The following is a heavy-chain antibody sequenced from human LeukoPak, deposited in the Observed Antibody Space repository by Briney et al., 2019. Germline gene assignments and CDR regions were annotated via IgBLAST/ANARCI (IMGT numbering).Heavy chain of an antibody. Sequence: ASVKVSCEASGYTFIDHYFHWVRQAPGQGLEWMGWINSNSGATRYAQKFQGRVALTRDPSIDTAYMELSSLRSDDTAVYYCARDFVIGISGGFYSYMEVWGKGTTVTVSS. CDR1: GYTFIDHY. CDR2: INSNSGAT. J-gene: IGHJ6*03. V-gene: IGHV1-2*02. D-gene: IGHD2/OR15-2a*01. CDR3: ARDFVIGISGGFYSYMEV.